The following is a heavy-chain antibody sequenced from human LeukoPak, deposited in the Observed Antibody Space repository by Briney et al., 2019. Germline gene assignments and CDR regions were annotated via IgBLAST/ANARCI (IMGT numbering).Heavy chain of an antibody. CDR1: GGAFSGYY. V-gene: IGHV4-34*01. D-gene: IGHD3-9*01. CDR3: AGDIATGYYIDH. CDR2: INDSGST. J-gene: IGHJ4*02. Sequence: SETLSLTCAVDGGAFSGYYWIWIRQPPGKGPEWIGEINDSGSTNYNPSPKSRVTIFVDTSKKQISLKLSSVTAADTAVYYCAGDIATGYYIDHWGQGTLVTVSS.